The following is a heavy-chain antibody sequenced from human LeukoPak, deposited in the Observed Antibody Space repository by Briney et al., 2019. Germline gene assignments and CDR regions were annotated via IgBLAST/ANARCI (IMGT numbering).Heavy chain of an antibody. CDR3: ARHFRYYYYGMDV. CDR2: IYPGDSDT. J-gene: IGHJ6*02. CDR1: GYSFTSYW. V-gene: IGHV5-51*01. Sequence: GESLQISCKGSGYSFTSYWIGWVRQMPGKGLEWMGIIYPGDSDTRYSPSFQGQVTISADKSIGTAYLQWSSLKASDTAMYYCARHFRYYYYGMDVWGQGTTVTVSS.